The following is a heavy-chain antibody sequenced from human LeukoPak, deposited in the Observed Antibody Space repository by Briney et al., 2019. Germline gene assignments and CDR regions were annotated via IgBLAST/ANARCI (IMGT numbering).Heavy chain of an antibody. CDR2: IYTSGST. V-gene: IGHV4-39*07. J-gene: IGHJ4*02. CDR1: GGSISSNSYY. CDR3: ARGPGYYGSGSYPSVY. Sequence: SSETLSLTCAVSGGSISSNSYYWGWIRRPPGKGLEWIGRIYTSGSTNYNPSLKSRVTISLDTSKNQFSLRLSSVTAADTAVYYCARGPGYYGSGSYPSVYWGQGTLVTVSS. D-gene: IGHD3-10*01.